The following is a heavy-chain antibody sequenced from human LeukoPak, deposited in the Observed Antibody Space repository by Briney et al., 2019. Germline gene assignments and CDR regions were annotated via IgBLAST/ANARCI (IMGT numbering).Heavy chain of an antibody. Sequence: GGSLRLSCAASGFTFTNAWMSWVRQVPGKGLEWVGRIKSKTDGGTTDYATPVKGRFTIPRDDSKNTLYLQMNSLKTEDTAVYYCARTGGSYRTDLGYWGQGTLVTVSS. CDR1: GFTFTNAW. V-gene: IGHV3-15*01. D-gene: IGHD1-26*01. CDR3: ARTGGSYRTDLGY. J-gene: IGHJ4*02. CDR2: IKSKTDGGTT.